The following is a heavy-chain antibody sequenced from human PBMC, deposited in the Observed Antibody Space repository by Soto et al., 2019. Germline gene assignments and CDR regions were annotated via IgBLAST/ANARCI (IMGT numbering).Heavy chain of an antibody. D-gene: IGHD2-2*01. V-gene: IGHV4-4*02. Sequence: SETLSLTCAVSGGSISSSNWWSWVRQPPGKGLEWIGEIYHSGSANYNPSLKSRVTISVDKSKNQFSLKLSSVTAADTAVYYCARELGYCSSTSCARGHYYYYGMDVWGQGTTVTVSS. CDR1: GGSISSSNW. J-gene: IGHJ6*02. CDR2: IYHSGSA. CDR3: ARELGYCSSTSCARGHYYYYGMDV.